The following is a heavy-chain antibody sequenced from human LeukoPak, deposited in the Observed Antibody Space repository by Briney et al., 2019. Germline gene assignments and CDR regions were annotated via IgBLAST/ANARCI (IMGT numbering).Heavy chain of an antibody. D-gene: IGHD3-22*01. V-gene: IGHV4-59*01. CDR1: GVSISSYY. CDR3: ARNYFDSSAFPWAFDV. J-gene: IGHJ3*01. CDR2: IYYSGNT. Sequence: SETLSLTCTVSGVSISSYYWSWIRQPPGKGLEWIGYIYYSGNTNYNPSLKSRVTISVDTSKNQFSLKLSSVTAADTAVYYCARNYFDSSAFPWAFDVWGQGTTVTVSS.